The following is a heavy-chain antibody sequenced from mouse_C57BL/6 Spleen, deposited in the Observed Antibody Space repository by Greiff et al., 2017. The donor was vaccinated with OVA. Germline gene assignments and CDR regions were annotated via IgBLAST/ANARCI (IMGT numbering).Heavy chain of an antibody. CDR2: INPSSGYT. V-gene: IGHV1-4*01. CDR3: ARWYDYDWFAY. Sequence: QVQLKESGAELARPGASVKMSCKASGYTFTSYTMHWVKQRPGQGLEWIGYINPSSGYTKYNQKFKDKATLTADKSSSTAYMQLSSLTSEDSAVYYCARWYDYDWFAYWGQGTLVTVSA. D-gene: IGHD2-4*01. CDR1: GYTFTSYT. J-gene: IGHJ3*01.